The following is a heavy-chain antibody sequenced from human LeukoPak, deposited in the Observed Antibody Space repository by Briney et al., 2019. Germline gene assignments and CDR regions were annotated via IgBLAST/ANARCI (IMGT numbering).Heavy chain of an antibody. J-gene: IGHJ1*01. CDR3: AKDGSGSYLKYFQH. CDR1: GFTFRQYA. CDR2: ISGSGGST. D-gene: IGHD3-10*01. V-gene: IGHV3-23*01. Sequence: GGSLRLSCAASGFTFRQYAMSWVRQAPGKGLEWVSAISGSGGSTYYADSVKGRFTISRDNSKNTLCLQMNSLRAEDTAVYYCAKDGSGSYLKYFQHWGQGTLVTVSS.